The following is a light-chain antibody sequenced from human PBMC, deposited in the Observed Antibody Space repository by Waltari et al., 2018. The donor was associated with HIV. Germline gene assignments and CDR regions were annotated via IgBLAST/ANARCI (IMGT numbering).Light chain of an antibody. CDR3: ASHAGSKDV. V-gene: IGLV2-8*01. CDR1: SSDVGAYNY. CDR2: DVT. J-gene: IGLJ2*01. Sequence: QSALTQPPSASGSPGQSVTISCTGTSSDVGAYNYVSWFQQHPGKAPKLMIYDVTKRPSVVPDRFSGSTSGNTASLTVSGLQAEDEADYYCASHAGSKDVFGGGTRLTVL.